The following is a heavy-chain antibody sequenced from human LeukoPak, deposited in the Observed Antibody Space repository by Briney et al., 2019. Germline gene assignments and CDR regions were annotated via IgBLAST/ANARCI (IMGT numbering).Heavy chain of an antibody. Sequence: SVKVSCKASGGTFSSYAISWVRQAPGQGLEWMGGIIPIFGTANYAQKFQGRVTITTDESTSTAYMELSSLRSEDTAVYYCARGSSIAATFDAFDIWGQGTMVTVSS. D-gene: IGHD6-6*01. CDR3: ARGSSIAATFDAFDI. CDR2: IIPIFGTA. V-gene: IGHV1-69*05. J-gene: IGHJ3*02. CDR1: GGTFSSYA.